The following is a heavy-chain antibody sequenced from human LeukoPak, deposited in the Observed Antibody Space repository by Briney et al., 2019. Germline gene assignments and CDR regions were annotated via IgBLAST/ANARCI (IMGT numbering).Heavy chain of an antibody. CDR1: GYSFTSYW. CDR3: ARVGSGSYPTTYYYYYGMDV. V-gene: IGHV5-51*01. Sequence: GESLKISCKGSGYSFTSYWIGWVRQMPGKGLEWMGIIYPGDSDTRYSPSFQGQVTISADKSISTAYLQWSSLKASDTAMYYCARVGSGSYPTTYYYYYGMDVWGQGTTVTVSS. J-gene: IGHJ6*02. CDR2: IYPGDSDT. D-gene: IGHD3-10*01.